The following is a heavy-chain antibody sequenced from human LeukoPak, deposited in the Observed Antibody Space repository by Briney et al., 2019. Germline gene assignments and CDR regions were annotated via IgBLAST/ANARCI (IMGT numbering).Heavy chain of an antibody. CDR3: ASKGFGEGYYMDV. V-gene: IGHV3-11*04. CDR2: ISSGGSTI. Sequence: GGSLRLSCAASGFTFSDYYMSWIRQAPGKGLEWVSYISSGGSTIYYADSVRGRFTISRDNAKNSLYLQMNSLRAEDTAVYYCASKGFGEGYYMDVWGKGTTVTVSS. D-gene: IGHD3-10*01. CDR1: GFTFSDYY. J-gene: IGHJ6*03.